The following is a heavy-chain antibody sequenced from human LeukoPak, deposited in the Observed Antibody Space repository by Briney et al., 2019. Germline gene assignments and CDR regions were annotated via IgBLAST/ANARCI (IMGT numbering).Heavy chain of an antibody. CDR1: GFAFSRYG. V-gene: IGHV3-33*01. Sequence: GRSLRLSCAASGFAFSRYGMHWLRQAPGTGLEWVAVMWYDGSNEAYADSVRGRFTISRDNAKNSLYLQMNSLRAEDTAVYYCARERDYWGQGTLVTVSS. CDR3: ARERDY. J-gene: IGHJ4*02. CDR2: MWYDGSNE.